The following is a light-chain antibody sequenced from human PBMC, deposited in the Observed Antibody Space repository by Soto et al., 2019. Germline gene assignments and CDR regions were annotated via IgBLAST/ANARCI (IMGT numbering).Light chain of an antibody. V-gene: IGKV2-24*01. Sequence: DIVLTQTTLSSPVTLGQPASISCRSSQSLVHSDGNTYFNWLQQRPGQPPRLLSYKISKRFPGVPDKFSGSLSATYFTLKISRVEAEDVGVYYCMQATQSYTFGHGTKLEIK. CDR1: QSLVHSDGNTY. CDR2: KIS. J-gene: IGKJ2*01. CDR3: MQATQSYT.